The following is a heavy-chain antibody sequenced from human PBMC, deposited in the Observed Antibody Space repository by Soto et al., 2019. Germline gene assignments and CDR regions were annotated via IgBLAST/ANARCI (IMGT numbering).Heavy chain of an antibody. J-gene: IGHJ4*02. CDR1: GFTFDDYA. CDR2: ISWNSGSI. D-gene: IGHD5-12*01. CDR3: AKDHSSGYDSVFDY. Sequence: GGSLRLSCAASGFTFDDYAMHWVRQAPGKGLEWVSGISWNSGSIGYADSVKGRFTISRDNAKNSLYLQMNSLRAEDTALYYCAKDHSSGYDSVFDYWGQGTLVTVSS. V-gene: IGHV3-9*01.